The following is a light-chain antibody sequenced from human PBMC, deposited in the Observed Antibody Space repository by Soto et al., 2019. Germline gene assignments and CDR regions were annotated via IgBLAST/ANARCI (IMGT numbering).Light chain of an antibody. CDR1: QSVYSRY. V-gene: IGKV3-20*01. Sequence: EIVMTQSPATLSVSPGERATLSCRASQSVYSRYLVWYQQKPGRAPRLLIYAASNRAAGIPDRFSGSGSGTDFTLTISRLEPEDFAVYYCQQYGSSPRTFGQGTKVDIK. CDR3: QQYGSSPRT. J-gene: IGKJ1*01. CDR2: AAS.